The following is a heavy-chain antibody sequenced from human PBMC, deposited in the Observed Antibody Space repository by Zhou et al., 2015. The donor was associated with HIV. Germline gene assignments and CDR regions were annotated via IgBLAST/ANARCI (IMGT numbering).Heavy chain of an antibody. V-gene: IGHV1-69*12. CDR2: IIPIFGTA. Sequence: QVQLVQSGAEERKPGSSVKVSCKASGGTFSSYTINWVRQAPGQGLEWMGGIIPIFGTANYAQKFQGRVTITADESTSTAYMELIRLRSEDTAVYYCAWRESPGDTWGQGTLVTVSS. CDR1: GGTFSSYT. CDR3: AWRESPGDT. D-gene: IGHD3-10*01. J-gene: IGHJ4*02.